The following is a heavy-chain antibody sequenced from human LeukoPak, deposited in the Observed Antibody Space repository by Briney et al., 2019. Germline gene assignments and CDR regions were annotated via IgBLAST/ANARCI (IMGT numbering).Heavy chain of an antibody. V-gene: IGHV3-9*01. CDR2: ISWNSGSI. J-gene: IGHJ6*02. CDR1: GFTFDDYA. D-gene: IGHD6-25*01. Sequence: GRSLRLSCAASGFTFDDYAMHWVRQAPGKGLEWVSGISWNSGSIGYADSVKGRFTISRDNAKNSLYLQMNSLRVEDTALYYCAEGIAAAYYYYGMDVWGQGTTVTVSS. CDR3: AEGIAAAYYYYGMDV.